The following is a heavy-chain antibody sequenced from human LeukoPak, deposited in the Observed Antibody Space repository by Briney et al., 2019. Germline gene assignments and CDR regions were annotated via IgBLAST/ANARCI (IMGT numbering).Heavy chain of an antibody. D-gene: IGHD2-2*01. Sequence: SETLSLTCTVSGGSISSGSYYWSWIRQPAGKGLEWIGRIYTSGSTNYNPSLKSRVTISVDTSKNQFSLKLSSVTAADTAVYYCARVGSTSCYGFDYWGQGTLVTVSS. CDR3: ARVGSTSCYGFDY. CDR2: IYTSGST. CDR1: GGSISSGSYY. J-gene: IGHJ4*02. V-gene: IGHV4-61*02.